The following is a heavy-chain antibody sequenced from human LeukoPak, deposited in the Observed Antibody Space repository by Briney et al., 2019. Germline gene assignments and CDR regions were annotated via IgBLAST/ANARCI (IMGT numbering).Heavy chain of an antibody. V-gene: IGHV3-74*01. CDR2: IDRDGSEI. J-gene: IGHJ5*02. D-gene: IGHD6-13*01. CDR1: GFSISDHF. CDR3: ARHIRAAAFDP. Sequence: PGGSLRLSCAASGFSISDHFMHWVRQGPGEGLMWVSRIDRDGSEINYADSVKGRFTISRDNAKNTLYLQMNSLRDEDTAVYYCARHIRAAAFDPWGQGTLVTVSS.